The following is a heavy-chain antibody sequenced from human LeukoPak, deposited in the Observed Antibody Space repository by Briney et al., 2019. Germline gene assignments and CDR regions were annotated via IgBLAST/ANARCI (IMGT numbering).Heavy chain of an antibody. CDR3: ARPRYGSGSLDS. V-gene: IGHV4-34*01. CDR1: GESFSGHY. J-gene: IGHJ4*02. CDR2: INHSRST. Sequence: PSETLSLTCAVYGESFSGHYWTWIRQPPGRGLEWIGEINHSRSTTSNPSLNNRVTISVDTSKNQFSLKLTSVTAADTAVYYCARPRYGSGSLDSWGQGTLVTVSS. D-gene: IGHD3-10*01.